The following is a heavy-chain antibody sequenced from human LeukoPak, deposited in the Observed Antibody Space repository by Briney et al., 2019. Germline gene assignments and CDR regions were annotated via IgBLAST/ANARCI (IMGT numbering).Heavy chain of an antibody. V-gene: IGHV3-23*01. J-gene: IGHJ4*02. CDR1: GFIFSNYA. Sequence: PGGSLRLSCAASGFIFSNYAMSWVRQAPGKGLEWVSAITNSGGTTYYADSVKGRFTISRDNAKNSLYLQMNSLRAEDTAVYYCARDWVMDYWGQGTLVAVSS. CDR2: ITNSGGTT. D-gene: IGHD2-8*01. CDR3: ARDWVMDY.